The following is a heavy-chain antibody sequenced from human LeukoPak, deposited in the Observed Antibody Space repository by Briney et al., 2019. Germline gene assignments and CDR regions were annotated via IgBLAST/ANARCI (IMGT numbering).Heavy chain of an antibody. Sequence: PSETMSLTCPVSGYSISSGYYWGCIRPPPGKGREWIGTIYHSGSTYYNPSLKSGVTISVDTSKSQVSLQLSSETAEEGHVCDCPSVLEDFGVVIGEYCHYWLGGTIASVCS. J-gene: IGHJ4*02. V-gene: IGHV4-38-2*01. D-gene: IGHD3-3*01. CDR2: IYHSGST. CDR1: GYSISSGYY. CDR3: PSVLEDFGVVIGEYCHY.